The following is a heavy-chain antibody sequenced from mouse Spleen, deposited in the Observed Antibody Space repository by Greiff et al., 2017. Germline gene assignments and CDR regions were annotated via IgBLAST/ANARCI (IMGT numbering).Heavy chain of an antibody. Sequence: DVQLQESGPELVKPGASVKMSCKASGYTFTDYNMHWVKQSHGKSLEWIGYINPNNGGTSYNQKFKGKATLTVNKSSSTAYMELRSLTSEDSAVYYCAREGDGYYAMDYWGQGTSVTVSS. CDR3: AREGDGYYAMDY. J-gene: IGHJ4*01. D-gene: IGHD2-3*01. V-gene: IGHV1-22*01. CDR1: GYTFTDYN. CDR2: INPNNGGT.